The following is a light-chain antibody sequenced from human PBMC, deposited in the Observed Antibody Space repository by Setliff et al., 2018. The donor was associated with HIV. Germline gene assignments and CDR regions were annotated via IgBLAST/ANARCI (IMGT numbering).Light chain of an antibody. CDR1: SSDVGGYNY. Sequence: QSVLTQPASVSGSPGQSITISCTGTSSDVGGYNYVSWYQQRPGKAPKLLIYEVRNRPSGVSDRFSGSKSGNTASLTISGLQAEDEADYYCSSYAVTNTLPFGTGTKVTVL. V-gene: IGLV2-14*03. J-gene: IGLJ1*01. CDR2: EVR. CDR3: SSYAVTNTLP.